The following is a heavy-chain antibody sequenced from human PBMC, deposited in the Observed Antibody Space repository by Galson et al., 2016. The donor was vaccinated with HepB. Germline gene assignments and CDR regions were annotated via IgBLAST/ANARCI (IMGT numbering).Heavy chain of an antibody. CDR2: ISHSGSV. V-gene: IGHV4-31*03. CDR1: LDTISITGYF. Sequence: TLSLTCTVSLDTISITGYFWSWIRQLPGGGLEWIGYISHSGSVYLNPSLKSRTVISVDTSKNQFSLDVRSVTAADTAVYFCARYGSWTGFDYWGRGNLVTVSS. CDR3: ARYGSWTGFDY. D-gene: IGHD6-13*01. J-gene: IGHJ4*02.